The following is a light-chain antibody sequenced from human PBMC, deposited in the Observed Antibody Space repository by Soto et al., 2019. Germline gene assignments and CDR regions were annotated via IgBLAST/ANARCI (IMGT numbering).Light chain of an antibody. CDR3: QQYYSLPPT. J-gene: IGKJ4*01. CDR2: WAF. V-gene: IGKV4-1*01. CDR1: QSVLYSSTNKNY. Sequence: DIVMTQSLESLAVSLGERTTINCKSSQSVLYSSTNKNYLAWYQQKEGQPPRLLIYWAFTRESGVPDRFSGSGSGTDFTLTISSLQAEDVAVYYCQQYYSLPPTFGGGTKVDIK.